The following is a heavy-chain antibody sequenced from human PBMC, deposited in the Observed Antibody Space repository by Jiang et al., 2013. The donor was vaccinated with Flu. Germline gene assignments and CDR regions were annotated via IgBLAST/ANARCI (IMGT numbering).Heavy chain of an antibody. CDR1: GGSFSGYY. CDR3: ARGPGARWGWGTSSWYSYLFDY. D-gene: IGHD6-13*01. V-gene: IGHV4-34*01. CDR2: INHSGST. J-gene: IGHJ4*02. Sequence: TLSLTCAVYGGSFSGYYWSWIRQPPGKGLEWIGEINHSGSTNYNPSLKSRVTISVDTSKNQFSLKLSSVTAADTAVYYCARGPGARWGWGTSSWYSYLFDYWGQGTLVTVSS.